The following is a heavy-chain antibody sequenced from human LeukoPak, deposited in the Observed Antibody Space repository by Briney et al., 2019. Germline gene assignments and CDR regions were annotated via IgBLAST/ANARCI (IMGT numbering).Heavy chain of an antibody. D-gene: IGHD4-11*01. CDR2: IWSDKSNR. Sequence: GGSLRLACAASGFIFNHHAMHWVRQAPGKGLEWVAVIWSDKSNRFYADSVRGRFTISRDDSRKTVYLQMEGMTAEDTAIYYCAKDAQRGFDYSNSLENWGQGALVTVA. CDR1: GFIFNHHA. V-gene: IGHV3-33*06. J-gene: IGHJ4*02. CDR3: AKDAQRGFDYSNSLEN.